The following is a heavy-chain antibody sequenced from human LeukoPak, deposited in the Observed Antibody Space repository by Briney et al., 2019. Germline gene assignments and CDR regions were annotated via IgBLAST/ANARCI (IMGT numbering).Heavy chain of an antibody. V-gene: IGHV4-38-2*02. CDR1: GYSISSGYY. Sequence: KASETLSLTCTVSGYSISSGYYWGWIRQPPGKGLEWIGSIYHSGSTYYNPSLKSRVTISVDTSKNQFSLKLSSVTAADTAVYYCARALRVAMVLPGYFDYWGQGTLVTVSS. CDR2: IYHSGST. J-gene: IGHJ4*02. D-gene: IGHD5-12*01. CDR3: ARALRVAMVLPGYFDY.